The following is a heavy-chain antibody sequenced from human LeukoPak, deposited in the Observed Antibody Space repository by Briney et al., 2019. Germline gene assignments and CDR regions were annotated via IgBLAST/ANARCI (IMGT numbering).Heavy chain of an antibody. Sequence: GGSLRLSCAASGFTLSSYWMHWVRQAPGKGLVWVSRINSDGSSTSYADSVKGRFTISRDNAKNTLYLQLNSLRAEDTAVYYCASCARYSSSFYYYMDVWGKGTTVTVSS. J-gene: IGHJ6*03. CDR3: ASCARYSSSFYYYMDV. D-gene: IGHD6-6*01. CDR1: GFTLSSYW. V-gene: IGHV3-74*01. CDR2: INSDGSST.